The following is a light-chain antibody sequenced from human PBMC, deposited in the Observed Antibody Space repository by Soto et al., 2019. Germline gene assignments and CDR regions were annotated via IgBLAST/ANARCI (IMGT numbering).Light chain of an antibody. V-gene: IGKV3-20*01. Sequence: VLTQSPDTLSLSPGDGATLSCRANQRASRQYLSWYQQRPGQPPRLLIYSVSMRADGIPDRFSGSGSGSEFTLAINRLEPEDFAVYYWQGFDSPQWTFGEGTKIE. J-gene: IGKJ1*01. CDR3: QGFDSPQWT. CDR2: SVS. CDR1: QRASRQY.